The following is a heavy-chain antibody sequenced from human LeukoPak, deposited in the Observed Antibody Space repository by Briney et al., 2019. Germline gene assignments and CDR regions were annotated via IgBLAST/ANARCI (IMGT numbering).Heavy chain of an antibody. J-gene: IGHJ5*02. D-gene: IGHD6-19*01. CDR1: GVSISSSSYY. V-gene: IGHV4-61*02. CDR3: ARKRGGWYGFATRNWFDP. Sequence: PSETLSLTCTVSGVSISSSSYYWSWMRQAAGQGLEWIGRIYASGSTNYNPSLESRVTISVDTSKNQFSLKLSSLTAADTAVYYCARKRGGWYGFATRNWFDPWGQGTLVTVSS. CDR2: IYASGST.